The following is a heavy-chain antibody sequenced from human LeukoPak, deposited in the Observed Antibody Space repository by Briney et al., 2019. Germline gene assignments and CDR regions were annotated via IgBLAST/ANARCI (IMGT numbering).Heavy chain of an antibody. D-gene: IGHD6-19*01. Sequence: ASVKVSCKASGYTFSNYGINWVRQAPGQGLEWMGWINPNSGGTNYAQKFQGWVTMTRDTSISTAYMELSRLRSDDTAVYYCVRGPSSGWTLDYWGQGTLVTVSS. CDR1: GYTFSNYG. CDR2: INPNSGGT. V-gene: IGHV1-2*04. CDR3: VRGPSSGWTLDY. J-gene: IGHJ4*02.